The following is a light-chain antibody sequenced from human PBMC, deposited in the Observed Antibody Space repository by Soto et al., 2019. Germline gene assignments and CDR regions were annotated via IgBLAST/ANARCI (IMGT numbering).Light chain of an antibody. CDR1: QSVSSN. V-gene: IGKV3-15*01. CDR3: QQYNNWLLT. CDR2: GAS. J-gene: IGKJ4*01. Sequence: EIVMTQSPATLSVSPGERATLSCRASQSVSSNLAWYQQKHGQAPRLLIYGASTRATGIPARFSGSGSGTEFTLTISSLPSEDFAVYYCQQYNNWLLTFGGWTKVAIK.